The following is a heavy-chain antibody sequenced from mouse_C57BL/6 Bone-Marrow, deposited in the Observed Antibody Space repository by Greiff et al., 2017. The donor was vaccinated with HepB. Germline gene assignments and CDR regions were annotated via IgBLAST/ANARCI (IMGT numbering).Heavy chain of an antibody. D-gene: IGHD4-1*01. Sequence: VQLQQSGPGLVAPSQSLSITCTVSGFSLTSYAISWVRQPPGKGLEWLGVIWTGGGTNYNSALKSRLSISKDNSKSQVFLKMNSLQTDDTARYYCARKTGTVERGYYFDYWGQGTTLTVSS. CDR2: IWTGGGT. CDR1: GFSLTSYA. CDR3: ARKTGTVERGYYFDY. V-gene: IGHV2-9-1*01. J-gene: IGHJ2*01.